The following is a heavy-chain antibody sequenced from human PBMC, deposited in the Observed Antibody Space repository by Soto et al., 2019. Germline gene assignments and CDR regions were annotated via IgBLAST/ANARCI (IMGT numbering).Heavy chain of an antibody. Sequence: GESLKISCKGSGYSFTSYWISWVRQMPGKGLEWMGRIDPSDSYTNYSPSLQGHVTISADKSISTAYLQWSSLKASDTAMYYCARPIGYSGYDADYYYYGMDVWGQGTTVTVSS. D-gene: IGHD5-12*01. V-gene: IGHV5-10-1*01. CDR2: IDPSDSYT. J-gene: IGHJ6*02. CDR3: ARPIGYSGYDADYYYYGMDV. CDR1: GYSFTSYW.